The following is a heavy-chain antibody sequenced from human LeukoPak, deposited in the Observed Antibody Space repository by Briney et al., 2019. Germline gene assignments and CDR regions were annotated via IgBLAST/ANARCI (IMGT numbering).Heavy chain of an antibody. V-gene: IGHV3-74*01. CDR1: GFTFKLYW. CDR2: INDDGSDT. J-gene: IGHJ5*02. CDR3: VRGGPSTWS. D-gene: IGHD2-15*01. Sequence: GGSLKLSCAASGFTFKLYWMHWVRQVPGKRPVWVSRINDDGSDTIYADSVRGRFTISRDDAKNTVYLQMNNLRAEDTAVYYCVRGGPSTWSWGQGTLVTVSS.